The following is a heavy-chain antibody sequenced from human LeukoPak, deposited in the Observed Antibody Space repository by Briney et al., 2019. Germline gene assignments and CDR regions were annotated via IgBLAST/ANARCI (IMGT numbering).Heavy chain of an antibody. D-gene: IGHD3-16*01. CDR1: GGSFSGYY. Sequence: PSETLSLTCAVYGGSFSGYYWSWIRQPPGKGLEWIGEINHSGSTNYNPSLKSRVTISVDTSKTQLSLKLSSMTAADTAVYYCARGGGFFNYWGLGTLVTVSS. J-gene: IGHJ4*02. V-gene: IGHV4-34*01. CDR2: INHSGST. CDR3: ARGGGFFNY.